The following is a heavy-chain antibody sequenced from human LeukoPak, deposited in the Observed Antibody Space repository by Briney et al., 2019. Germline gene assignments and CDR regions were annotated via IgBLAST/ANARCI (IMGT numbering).Heavy chain of an antibody. Sequence: PSETLSLTCVVSGYSINSGYYWGWIRQPPGKGLEWIGNFYHSGGTYYNPSLKSRVTISVDTSKNQFSLKLTSVTAADTAVYYCARSYIGLPYTYFDSWGQGTLVTVSS. CDR2: FYHSGGT. V-gene: IGHV4-38-2*01. CDR3: ARSYIGLPYTYFDS. J-gene: IGHJ4*02. CDR1: GYSINSGYY. D-gene: IGHD3-16*01.